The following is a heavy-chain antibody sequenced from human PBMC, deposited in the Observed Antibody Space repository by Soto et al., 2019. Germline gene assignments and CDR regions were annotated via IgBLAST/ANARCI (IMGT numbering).Heavy chain of an antibody. CDR1: SGSISSSNW. CDR2: IYHSGST. CDR3: ARERIAAAKELNWFDP. V-gene: IGHV4-4*02. Sequence: QVQLQESGPGLVKPSGTLSLTCAVSSGSISSSNWWSWVRQPPGKGLEWIGEIYHSGSTNYNPSLKSRGTISVDKSKHQFSLQLSSVTAADTAVYYCARERIAAAKELNWFDPWGQGTLVTVSS. J-gene: IGHJ5*02. D-gene: IGHD6-13*01.